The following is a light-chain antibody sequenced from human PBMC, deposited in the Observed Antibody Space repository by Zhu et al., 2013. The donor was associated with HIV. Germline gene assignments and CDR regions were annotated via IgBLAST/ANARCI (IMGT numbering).Light chain of an antibody. CDR1: QSVSTW. V-gene: IGKV1-5*03. Sequence: DTQMTQSPSTLSASVGDRVTMTCRASQSVSTWVAWYQHKPGKAPKLLIYKASSLQSGVPSRFSGSGSGTEFTLTISSLQPEDFATYYCQQLNSYPITFGQGTRLEIK. CDR2: KAS. CDR3: QQLNSYPIT. J-gene: IGKJ5*01.